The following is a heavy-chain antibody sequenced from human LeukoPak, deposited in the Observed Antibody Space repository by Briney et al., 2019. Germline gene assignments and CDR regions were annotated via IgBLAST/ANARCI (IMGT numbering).Heavy chain of an antibody. Sequence: GGSLRLSCAASGFTFSSYWMSWVRQAPGKGLEWVANIKQDGSEKYYVDSVKGRFTISRDNAKDSLYLQMNSLRAEDTAVYYCARAPELVDYGMDVWGQGTTVTVSS. D-gene: IGHD3-9*01. V-gene: IGHV3-7*01. J-gene: IGHJ6*02. CDR1: GFTFSSYW. CDR2: IKQDGSEK. CDR3: ARAPELVDYGMDV.